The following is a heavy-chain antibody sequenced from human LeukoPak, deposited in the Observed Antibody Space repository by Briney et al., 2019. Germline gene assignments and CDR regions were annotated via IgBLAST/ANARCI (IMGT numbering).Heavy chain of an antibody. Sequence: GGSLRLSCAASGFTFDDYGMSWVRQAPGKGLEWVSGINWNGGSTGYADSVKRRFTISRDNAKNSLYLQMNSLRAEDTALYYCARDLYDYYGSGSYSGYWGQGTLVTVCS. J-gene: IGHJ4*02. CDR2: INWNGGST. V-gene: IGHV3-20*04. CDR1: GFTFDDYG. CDR3: ARDLYDYYGSGSYSGY. D-gene: IGHD3-10*01.